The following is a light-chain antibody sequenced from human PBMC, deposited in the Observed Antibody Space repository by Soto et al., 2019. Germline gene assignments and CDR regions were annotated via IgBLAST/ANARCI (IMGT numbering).Light chain of an antibody. CDR3: MQALQTPLT. CDR2: LVS. V-gene: IGKV2-28*01. Sequence: VLTQSPLSLPVTPGEPASISCRSSQSLLHSSGYNYVDWYLQKPGQSPQLLIYLVSNRASGVPERFSGSGSGTDFTLKISRVEAEDVGHYYCMQALQTPLTFGQGSRLENK. CDR1: QSLLHSSGYNY. J-gene: IGKJ5*01.